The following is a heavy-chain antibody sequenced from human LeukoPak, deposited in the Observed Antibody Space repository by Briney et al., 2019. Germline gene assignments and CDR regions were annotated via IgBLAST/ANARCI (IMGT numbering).Heavy chain of an antibody. Sequence: TGGSLRPSCAASGFTVSSNYMSWVRQAPGKGLEWVSSIYSGGSTYYADSVKGRFTISRDSSKNTLYLQMSSLRAEDTAVYYCARGHNWNDRGAFDIWGQGTMVTVSS. J-gene: IGHJ3*02. CDR2: IYSGGST. V-gene: IGHV3-53*01. CDR1: GFTVSSNY. D-gene: IGHD1-1*01. CDR3: ARGHNWNDRGAFDI.